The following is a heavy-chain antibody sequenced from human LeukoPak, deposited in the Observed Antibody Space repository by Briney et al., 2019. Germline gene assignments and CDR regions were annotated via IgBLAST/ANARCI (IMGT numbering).Heavy chain of an antibody. Sequence: ASVKVSCKASGYTFTSYGISWVRQAPGQGLEWMGWISAYNGNTNYAQKLQGRVAMTTDTSTSTAYMELRSLRSDDTAVYYCARVYSGDIVVVVAAKGFDYWGQGTLVTVSS. V-gene: IGHV1-18*01. J-gene: IGHJ4*02. D-gene: IGHD2-15*01. CDR3: ARVYSGDIVVVVAAKGFDY. CDR2: ISAYNGNT. CDR1: GYTFTSYG.